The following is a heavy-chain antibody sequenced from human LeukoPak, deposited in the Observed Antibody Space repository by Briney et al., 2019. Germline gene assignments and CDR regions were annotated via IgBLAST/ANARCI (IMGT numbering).Heavy chain of an antibody. CDR1: GFSIRTYA. Sequence: GGSLRLSCAASGFSIRTYAMHWVRQAPGKGLEWVAFIRSDGSNKYNEDSVKGRFTISRDNSRNTLDLQMNSLRAEDTAVYYCAKDPQKWESYFDYWGQGALVTVSS. CDR3: AKDPQKWESYFDY. D-gene: IGHD1-26*01. V-gene: IGHV3-30*02. CDR2: IRSDGSNK. J-gene: IGHJ4*02.